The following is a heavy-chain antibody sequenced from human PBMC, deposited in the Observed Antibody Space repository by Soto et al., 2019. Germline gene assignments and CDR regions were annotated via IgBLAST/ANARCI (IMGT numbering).Heavy chain of an antibody. CDR2: IYTGGST. CDR1: GFTVSSSY. J-gene: IGHJ6*02. V-gene: IGHV3-53*04. CDR3: ARSPSKPGVYGDSHYYYGMDV. Sequence: EVQLVESGGGLVQPGGSLRVSYAASGFTVSSSYMSWVRQAPGKGLEWVSVIYTGGSTHYADSVKGRFTISRHSSKNTVYLQMNSLRADDTAVYYCARSPSKPGVYGDSHYYYGMDVWGQGTTVTVSS. D-gene: IGHD4-17*01.